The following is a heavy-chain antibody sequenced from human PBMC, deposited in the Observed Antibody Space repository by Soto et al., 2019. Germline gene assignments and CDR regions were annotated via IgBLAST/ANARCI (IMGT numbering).Heavy chain of an antibody. CDR3: AKDLYGDPRRDV. CDR1: GFTFSSYA. Sequence: GGPLRLSCAASGFTFSSYAMSWVRQAPGKGLEWVSAISGSGGSTYYADSVKGRFTISRDNSKNTLYLQMNSLRAEDTAVYYCAKDLYGDPRRDVWGQGTTVTVSS. J-gene: IGHJ6*02. D-gene: IGHD4-17*01. V-gene: IGHV3-23*01. CDR2: ISGSGGST.